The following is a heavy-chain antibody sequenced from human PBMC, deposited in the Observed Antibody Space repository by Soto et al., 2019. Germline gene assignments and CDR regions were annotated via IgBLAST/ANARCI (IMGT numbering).Heavy chain of an antibody. CDR2: MYYSGDT. CDR1: GGSIHNYY. J-gene: IGHJ6*02. CDR3: ARGDWNDYFYNGMDV. D-gene: IGHD1-1*01. Sequence: QVQLQESGPGLVKPSETLSLTCTVSGGSIHNYYWVWLRQPPGEGLEWIGHMYYSGDTDYNPSLKSRVAISVDTSKNRFSLRLTSVTAADTAVYYCARGDWNDYFYNGMDVWGQGTTVIVSS. V-gene: IGHV4-59*01.